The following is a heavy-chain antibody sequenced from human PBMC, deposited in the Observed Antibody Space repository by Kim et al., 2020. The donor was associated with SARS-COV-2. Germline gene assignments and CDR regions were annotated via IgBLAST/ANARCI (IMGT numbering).Heavy chain of an antibody. CDR2: INPDGSDK. CDR1: GFTFSSQW. V-gene: IGHV3-7*01. J-gene: IGHJ4*02. Sequence: GGSLRLSCAASGFTFSSQWMSWVRQAPGKGLEWVANINPDGSDKSYVDSVKGRFTISRDNGKNSLYLQMDSLRAEDTAFYYCARAEIWGQGTLVTVSS. CDR3: ARAEI.